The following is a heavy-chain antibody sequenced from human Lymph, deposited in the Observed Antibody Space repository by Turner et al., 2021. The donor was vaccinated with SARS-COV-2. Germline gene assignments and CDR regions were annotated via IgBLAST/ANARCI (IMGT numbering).Heavy chain of an antibody. Sequence: QLQLQASGPGLVKPPGTPSLTCTVPGGSISRSSYYWGWIRQPPGKGLEWVGNIYYSVSTYYNLSLRSRVTISVDTSKNQFSLKLSAETAADTAVYYCARNDRVVVQSFDYWGQGTLVTVSS. D-gene: IGHD3-22*01. CDR3: ARNDRVVVQSFDY. J-gene: IGHJ4*02. CDR2: IYYSVST. V-gene: IGHV4-39*01. CDR1: GGSISRSSYY.